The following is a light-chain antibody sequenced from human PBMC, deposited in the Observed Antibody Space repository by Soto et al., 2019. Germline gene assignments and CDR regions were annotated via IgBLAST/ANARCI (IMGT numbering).Light chain of an antibody. CDR1: QSISNT. Sequence: EIVMTQSPATLSVSPGETATLSCRASQSISNTLAGYQQKPGQAPRLLISGASTRYTGSPASSRVSGPGTEFTLTISSLQSEDFGVYYCQQYSDWPLTFGQGTRLV. CDR2: GAS. V-gene: IGKV3-15*01. CDR3: QQYSDWPLT. J-gene: IGKJ5*01.